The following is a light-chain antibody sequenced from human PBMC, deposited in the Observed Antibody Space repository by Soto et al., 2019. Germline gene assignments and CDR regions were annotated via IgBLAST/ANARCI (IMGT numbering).Light chain of an antibody. J-gene: IGLJ2*01. V-gene: IGLV2-14*01. Sequence: QSALTQPASVSGSPGQSITISCTGTSSDVGGYNYVSWYQQHPGKAPKLVIFEVTFRPSGVSNRFSGSKSGNTASLTISGLQAEDEADYYCSSYRSNNVIFGGGTSSPS. CDR2: EVT. CDR1: SSDVGGYNY. CDR3: SSYRSNNVI.